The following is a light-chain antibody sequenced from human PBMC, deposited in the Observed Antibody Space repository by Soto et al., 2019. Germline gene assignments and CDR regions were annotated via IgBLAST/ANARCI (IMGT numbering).Light chain of an antibody. J-gene: IGKJ1*01. CDR2: AAS. CDR1: QALSTW. V-gene: IGKV1D-12*01. CDR3: QQDNSFPRT. Sequence: DIQMTQSPSSVSASVGDRVTITCRASQALSTWLAWYQQKPGKAPKLQIYAASNLQTGVPSRFSGSGSGTDFTIAINSLQPEDFSTYYCQQDNSFPRTFGQGTKVEIK.